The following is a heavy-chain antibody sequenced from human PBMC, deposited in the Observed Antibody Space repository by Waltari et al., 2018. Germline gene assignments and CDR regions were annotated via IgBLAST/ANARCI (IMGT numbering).Heavy chain of an antibody. V-gene: IGHV1-69*04. Sequence: QVQLVQSGAEVKKPGSSVKVSCKASGGTFSSYAISWVRQAPGQGLEWMGRIIHILGIANYAQKFQGRVTITADESTSTAYMELSNLRSEDTAVYYCAREGGVGAPYFQHWGQGTLVTVSS. CDR1: GGTFSSYA. CDR2: IIHILGIA. CDR3: AREGGVGAPYFQH. J-gene: IGHJ1*01. D-gene: IGHD1-26*01.